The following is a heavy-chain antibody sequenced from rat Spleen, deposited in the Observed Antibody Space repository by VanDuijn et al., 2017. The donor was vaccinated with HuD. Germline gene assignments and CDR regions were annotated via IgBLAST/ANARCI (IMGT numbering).Heavy chain of an antibody. J-gene: IGHJ2*01. Sequence: QVQLMESGPGLVQPSETLSLTCPVSGFSLTSYDVYWVRQPPGKGLEWMGVMWSGGSTDYNSALKPRLSISRDTSKNQVFLKMNTLQAEDTATYFCARDRDFDYWGQGVMVTVSS. CDR1: GFSLTSYD. CDR2: MWSGGST. V-gene: IGHV2-45*01. CDR3: ARDRDFDY.